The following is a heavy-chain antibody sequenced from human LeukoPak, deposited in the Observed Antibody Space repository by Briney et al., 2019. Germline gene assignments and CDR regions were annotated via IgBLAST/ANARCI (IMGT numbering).Heavy chain of an antibody. CDR3: ARDTDIVVVPAAPDY. J-gene: IGHJ4*02. Sequence: ASVKVSCMASGYTFTSYGISWVRQAPGQGLEWMGWISAYNGNTNYAQKLQGRVTMTTDTSTSTAYMELRSLRPDDTAVYYCARDTDIVVVPAAPDYWGQGTLVTVSS. V-gene: IGHV1-18*01. CDR2: ISAYNGNT. CDR1: GYTFTSYG. D-gene: IGHD2-2*01.